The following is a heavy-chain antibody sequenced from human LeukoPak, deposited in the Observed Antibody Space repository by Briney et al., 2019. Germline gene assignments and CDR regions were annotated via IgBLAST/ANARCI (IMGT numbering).Heavy chain of an antibody. V-gene: IGHV4-34*01. CDR1: GGSFSGYY. Sequence: PSETLSLTCAVYGGSFSGYYWSWIRQPPGKGLEWIGEINHSGSTNYNPSLKSRVTISVDTSKNQFSLKLSSVTAADTAVYYCSRRSSWYGYFDYWGQGTLVTVSS. J-gene: IGHJ4*02. D-gene: IGHD6-13*01. CDR2: INHSGST. CDR3: SRRSSWYGYFDY.